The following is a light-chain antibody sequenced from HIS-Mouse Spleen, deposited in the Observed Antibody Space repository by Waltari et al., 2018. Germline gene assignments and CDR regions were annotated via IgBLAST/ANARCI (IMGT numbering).Light chain of an antibody. CDR2: KAS. V-gene: IGKV1-5*03. J-gene: IGKJ4*01. CDR3: QQYNSYSPST. CDR1: QSISSW. Sequence: DIQMTQSPSTLSASVGDRVTITCRASQSISSWLAWYQQKPWKAPKLLIYKASSLESGVPSRFSGSGSGTEFTLTISSLQPDDFATYYCQQYNSYSPSTFGGGTKVEIK.